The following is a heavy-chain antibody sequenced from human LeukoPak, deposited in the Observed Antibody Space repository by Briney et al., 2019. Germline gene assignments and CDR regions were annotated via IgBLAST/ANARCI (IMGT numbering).Heavy chain of an antibody. CDR3: ARGPNSNWSGLDF. J-gene: IGHJ4*02. V-gene: IGHV3-74*01. D-gene: IGHD6-6*01. CDR2: ISPTGSTT. Sequence: GGSLRLSCTASGFSFNGHWMHWARQLPGKGLVWVSRISPTGSTTSYADSVKGRFTVSRDNAKNTLYLQVNNLRAEDTAVYYCARGPNSNWSGLDFWGQGTLLTVSS. CDR1: GFSFNGHW.